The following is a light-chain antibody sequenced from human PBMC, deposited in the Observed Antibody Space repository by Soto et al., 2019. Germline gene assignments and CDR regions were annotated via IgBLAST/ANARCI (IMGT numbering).Light chain of an antibody. CDR1: QTIGNY. CDR2: RAS. J-gene: IGKJ1*01. V-gene: IGKV1-39*01. CDR3: QQSYSTPAWT. Sequence: DIQMTQSPSTLSGSVGDRVTITCRASQTIGNYLNWYQQKPGKAPTVVIYRASTLQSGVPSRFSGSGSGKDFTLTISSLQPEDFATYYCQQSYSTPAWTFGQGTKVDIK.